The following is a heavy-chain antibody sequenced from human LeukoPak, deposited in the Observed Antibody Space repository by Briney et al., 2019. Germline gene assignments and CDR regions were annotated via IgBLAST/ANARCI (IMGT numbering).Heavy chain of an antibody. D-gene: IGHD3-10*01. J-gene: IGHJ5*02. Sequence: SETLSLTCTVSGGSISSYYWSWIRQPPGKGLEWIGYIYYSGSTNYNPSLKSRVTISVDTSKNQFSPKLSSVTAADTAVYYCARDLAYYYGSGTYNWFDPWGQGTLVTVSS. CDR1: GGSISSYY. CDR2: IYYSGST. CDR3: ARDLAYYYGSGTYNWFDP. V-gene: IGHV4-59*01.